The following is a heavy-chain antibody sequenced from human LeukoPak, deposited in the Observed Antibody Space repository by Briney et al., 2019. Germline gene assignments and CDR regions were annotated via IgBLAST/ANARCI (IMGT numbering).Heavy chain of an antibody. D-gene: IGHD4-17*01. V-gene: IGHV4-4*07. CDR1: GGSISSYF. CDR3: ARDRYGXYGHDY. Sequence: SETLSLTCTVSGGSISSYFWTWIRQPAGKGLEWIGRIYSSGRTNYNPSLKSRVTMSVDTSKNQLSLKVTSVTAADTAVYYCARDRYGXYGHDYWGQGILVTVSS. J-gene: IGHJ4*02. CDR2: IYSSGRT.